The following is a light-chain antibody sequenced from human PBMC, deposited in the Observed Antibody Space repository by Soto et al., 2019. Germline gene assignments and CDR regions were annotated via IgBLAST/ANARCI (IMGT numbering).Light chain of an antibody. CDR1: ITDIGGYNH. V-gene: IGLV2-14*01. CDR2: EVT. J-gene: IGLJ1*01. Sequence: QYVLALPASVSGSPGQSITIACAGTITDIGGYNHVSWYQQHPGKAPKVMLYEVTNRPSGVSNRFSGSKYGNTASLTISGLQADDEADYYCASFSISSTLYVFGSGTKVTV. CDR3: ASFSISSTLYV.